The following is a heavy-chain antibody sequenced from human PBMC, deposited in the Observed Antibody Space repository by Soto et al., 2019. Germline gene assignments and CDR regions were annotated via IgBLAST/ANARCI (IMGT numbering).Heavy chain of an antibody. J-gene: IGHJ6*02. CDR3: ASQPGTGHDYGDYGGDWGYYYYGMDV. D-gene: IGHD4-17*01. V-gene: IGHV1-18*01. CDR2: ISAYNGNT. CDR1: GYTFTSYG. Sequence: QVQLVQSGAEVKKPGASVKVSCKASGYTFTSYGISWVRQAPGQGLEWMGWISAYNGNTNYAQKLQGRVTMTTDTSTSTAYMELRSLRSDDTAVYYCASQPGTGHDYGDYGGDWGYYYYGMDVWGQGTTVTVSS.